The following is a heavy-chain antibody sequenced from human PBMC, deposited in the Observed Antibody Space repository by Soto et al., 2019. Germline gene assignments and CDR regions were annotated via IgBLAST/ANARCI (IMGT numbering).Heavy chain of an antibody. Sequence: ASVKVSCKASGDTFSNYAITWVRQAPGQGLEWMGGIIPTFGKTNYAQKFQGRVTITADESTSTAYMELSSLRSDDTAVYYCARGGYYDSSGDYYYYGMDVWGQGTTVTVSS. CDR3: ARGGYYDSSGDYYYYGMDV. CDR2: IIPTFGKT. V-gene: IGHV1-69*13. D-gene: IGHD3-22*01. CDR1: GDTFSNYA. J-gene: IGHJ6*02.